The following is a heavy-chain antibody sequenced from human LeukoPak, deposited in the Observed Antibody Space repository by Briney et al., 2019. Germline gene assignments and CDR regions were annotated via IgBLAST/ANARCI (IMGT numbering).Heavy chain of an antibody. V-gene: IGHV4-59*01. CDR3: ARSAGGHDYGDYVVYGMDV. J-gene: IGHJ6*02. D-gene: IGHD4-17*01. CDR1: SGSISSYY. CDR2: IYYSGST. Sequence: SETLSLTCTVSSGSISSYYWSWIRQPPGKGLEWIGYIYYSGSTNYNPSLKSRVTISVDTSKNQFSLKLSSVTAADTAVYYCARSAGGHDYGDYVVYGMDVWGQGTTVTVSS.